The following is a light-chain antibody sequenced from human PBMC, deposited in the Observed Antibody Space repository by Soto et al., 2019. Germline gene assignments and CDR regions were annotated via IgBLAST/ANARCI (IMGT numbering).Light chain of an antibody. Sequence: QSALTQPASVSGSPGQSITISCTGTSSDVGGYNYVSWYQQHPGKAPKLMIYDASNRPSGVSNRFSGSKSGNTASLTISGLQAEDEDDYYCSSYTSSSTPYVFGTGTKLTVL. CDR3: SSYTSSSTPYV. CDR2: DAS. J-gene: IGLJ1*01. CDR1: SSDVGGYNY. V-gene: IGLV2-14*01.